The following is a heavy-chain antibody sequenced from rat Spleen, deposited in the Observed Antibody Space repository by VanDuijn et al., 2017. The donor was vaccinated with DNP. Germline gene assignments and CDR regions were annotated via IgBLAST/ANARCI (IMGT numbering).Heavy chain of an antibody. V-gene: IGHV5S11*01. CDR2: ISTGGGNT. CDR1: GFTLSNYY. Sequence: EVQLVESGGGLVQPGRSMKLSCAASGFTLSNYYMAWVRQAPTKGLEWVASISTGGGNTYYRDSVKGRFTISRDNAKSTLYLQMDSLRSEETATYYCARVQLGYYALDAWGQGTSVTVSS. D-gene: IGHD5-1*01. CDR3: ARVQLGYYALDA. J-gene: IGHJ4*01.